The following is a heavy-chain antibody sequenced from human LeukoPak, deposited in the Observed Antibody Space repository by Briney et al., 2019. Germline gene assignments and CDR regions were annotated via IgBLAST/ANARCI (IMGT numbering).Heavy chain of an antibody. V-gene: IGHV1-46*01. J-gene: IGHJ4*02. D-gene: IGHD5-12*01. CDR3: ARDMDHVVATSPFDY. CDR2: INPSGGST. Sequence: ASVKVSCTASGYTFTSYYMHWVRQAPGQGLEWMGIINPSGGSTSYAQKFQGRVTMTRDTSTSTVYMELSSLRSEDTAVYYCARDMDHVVATSPFDYWGQGTLVTVSS. CDR1: GYTFTSYY.